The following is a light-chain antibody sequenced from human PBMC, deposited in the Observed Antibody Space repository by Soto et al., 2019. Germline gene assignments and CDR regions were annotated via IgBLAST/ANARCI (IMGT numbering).Light chain of an antibody. V-gene: IGKV3-11*01. CDR2: DAS. Sequence: IVLTQSPVSLSLSPGERATLSCRASQSVSSYLAWYQQKPGQAPRLLIYDASNRATGIPARFSGSGSGTDFTLAISSLQPEDFATYHCQQSDSTPWTFGHGTKVDIK. J-gene: IGKJ1*01. CDR1: QSVSSY. CDR3: QQSDSTPWT.